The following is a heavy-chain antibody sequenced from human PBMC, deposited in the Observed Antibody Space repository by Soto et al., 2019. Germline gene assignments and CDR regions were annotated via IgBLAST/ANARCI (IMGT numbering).Heavy chain of an antibody. V-gene: IGHV4-34*01. Sequence: SETLSLTCAVYGGSFSGYYWSWIRQPPGKGLEWIGEINHSGSTNYNPSLKSRVTISVDTSKNQFSLKLSSVTAADTAVYYCARDPGGMDVWGQGTTVTVSS. CDR2: INHSGST. D-gene: IGHD3-10*01. CDR3: ARDPGGMDV. J-gene: IGHJ6*02. CDR1: GGSFSGYY.